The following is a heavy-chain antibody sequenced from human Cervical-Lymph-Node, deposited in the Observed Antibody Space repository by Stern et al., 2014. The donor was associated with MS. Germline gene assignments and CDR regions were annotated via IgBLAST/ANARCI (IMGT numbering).Heavy chain of an antibody. CDR2: VIPLFGTT. CDR3: ARDNDDNGMDV. J-gene: IGHJ6*02. V-gene: IGHV1-69*01. D-gene: IGHD1-1*01. Sequence: EQLVESGAEVKKPGSSVTVSCKASGGIFSNYAISWVRQAPGQGLEWMGAVIPLFGTTFYAQNFQGRVTITADESTSTVYMDLSSLRSEDTAVYYCARDNDDNGMDVWGQGTTITVSS. CDR1: GGIFSNYA.